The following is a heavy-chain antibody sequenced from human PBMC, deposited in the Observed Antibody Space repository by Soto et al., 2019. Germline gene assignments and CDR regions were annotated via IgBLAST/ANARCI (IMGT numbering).Heavy chain of an antibody. J-gene: IGHJ4*02. CDR2: ISAYNGNT. D-gene: IGHD5-12*01. Sequence: QVQLVQSGAEVKKPGASGKVSCKASGYTFTSYGISWVRQAPGQGLEWMGWISAYNGNTNYAQKLQGRVNMTTDTSTSTAYMELRSLRSDDTAVYYCARNSGYSGYAATDDFDYWGQGTLVTVSS. CDR3: ARNSGYSGYAATDDFDY. V-gene: IGHV1-18*04. CDR1: GYTFTSYG.